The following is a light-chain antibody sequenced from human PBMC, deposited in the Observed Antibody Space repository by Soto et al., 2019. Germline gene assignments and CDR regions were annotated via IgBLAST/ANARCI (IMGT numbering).Light chain of an antibody. V-gene: IGKV3-15*01. J-gene: IGKJ2*01. CDR1: QSVSSN. CDR3: QQYNNWPPYT. CDR2: GAS. Sequence: EIVMTQSPATLSVSPGERATLSCRASQSVSSNLAWYQQKPGQAPRLLIYGASTRATGIPARFSGSGSGTEFTLLIRSLQSEDFAVYYCQQYNNWPPYTFGQGTKLEIK.